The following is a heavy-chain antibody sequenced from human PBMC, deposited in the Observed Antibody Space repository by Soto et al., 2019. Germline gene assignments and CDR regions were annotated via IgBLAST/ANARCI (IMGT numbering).Heavy chain of an antibody. D-gene: IGHD3-3*01. V-gene: IGHV4-30-4*01. CDR1: GGSISSGDYY. Sequence: TLSLTGAVSGGSISSGDYYWSWIRQPPGKGLEWIGYIYYSGITYYNPSLKSRVTISVDTSKNQFSLKLSSVTAADTAVYYCAGFRYDFWSGYTAVDYWGQGTLVTVSS. J-gene: IGHJ4*02. CDR3: AGFRYDFWSGYTAVDY. CDR2: IYYSGIT.